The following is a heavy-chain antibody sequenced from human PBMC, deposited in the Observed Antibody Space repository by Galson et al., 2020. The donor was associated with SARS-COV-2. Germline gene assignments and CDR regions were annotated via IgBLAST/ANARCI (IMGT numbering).Heavy chain of an antibody. Sequence: GESLKISCAASGFTVSSNYMSWVRQAPGRGLEWVSVIYSGGGKKYSDSVKGRFTISRDNSKNTLFLQMNRLRHEDTAVYYCARVRASTDTYYFQNWGQGTLVTVAS. D-gene: IGHD1-1*01. J-gene: IGHJ1*01. CDR1: GFTVSSNY. CDR2: IYSGGGK. V-gene: IGHV3-53*05. CDR3: ARVRASTDTYYFQN.